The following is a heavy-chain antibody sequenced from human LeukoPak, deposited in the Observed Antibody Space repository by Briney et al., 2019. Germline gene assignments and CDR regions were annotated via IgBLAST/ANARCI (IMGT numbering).Heavy chain of an antibody. D-gene: IGHD6-19*01. J-gene: IGHJ4*02. CDR3: ARDGPVAGVELDQ. CDR1: GFSFSSYE. V-gene: IGHV3-20*04. Sequence: GGSLRLSCAASGFSFSSYEMNWVRQAPGKGLEWVSGITWNGGITAYADSVKGRFTISRDNAKNSVYLQMNSLRAEDTALYYCARDGPVAGVELDQWGQGTLVIVSS. CDR2: ITWNGGIT.